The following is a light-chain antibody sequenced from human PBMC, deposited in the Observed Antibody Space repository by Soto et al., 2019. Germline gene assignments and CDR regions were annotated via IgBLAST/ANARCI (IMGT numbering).Light chain of an antibody. CDR2: ENN. V-gene: IGLV1-44*01. CDR1: SSNIGRDP. CDR3: AGWDADLRGFV. J-gene: IGLJ1*01. Sequence: QSVLTQPPSASGTPGQRVSISCSGSSSNIGRDPVNWYQHLPGTAPKLLIYENNQRPSGVPDRFSGSKFGTSASLASSGLQSEDEADYFCAGWDADLRGFVFGTGTKLTVL.